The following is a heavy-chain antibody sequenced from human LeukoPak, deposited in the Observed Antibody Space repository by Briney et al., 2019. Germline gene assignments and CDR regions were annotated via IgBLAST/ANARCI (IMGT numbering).Heavy chain of an antibody. V-gene: IGHV3-21*01. Sequence: KPGGSLRLSCAASGFTSRSYTVTWVRQAPGKGLEWVSSISSSSSYIYYADSVKGRFTISRDNAKNSLYLQMNSLRAEDTAVYYCARESLGFGEPPPFDYWGQGTLVTVSS. CDR3: ARESLGFGEPPPFDY. CDR2: ISSSSSYI. D-gene: IGHD3-10*01. CDR1: GFTSRSYT. J-gene: IGHJ4*02.